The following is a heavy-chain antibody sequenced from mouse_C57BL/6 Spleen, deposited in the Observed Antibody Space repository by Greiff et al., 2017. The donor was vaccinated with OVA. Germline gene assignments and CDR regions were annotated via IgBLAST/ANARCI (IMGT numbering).Heavy chain of an antibody. V-gene: IGHV1-82*01. Sequence: QVQLQQSGPELVKPGASVKISCKASGYAFSSSWMNWVKQRPGKGLEWIGRIYPGDGDTNYNGKFKGKATLTADKSSSTAYMQLSSLTSEDSAVYFCARDGNHMVVAMDYWGQGTSVTVSS. J-gene: IGHJ4*01. CDR1: GYAFSSSW. CDR2: IYPGDGDT. CDR3: ARDGNHMVVAMDY. D-gene: IGHD2-1*01.